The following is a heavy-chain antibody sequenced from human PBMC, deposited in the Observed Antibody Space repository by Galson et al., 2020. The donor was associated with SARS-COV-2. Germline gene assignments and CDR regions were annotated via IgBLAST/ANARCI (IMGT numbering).Heavy chain of an antibody. CDR3: AKGYHDYGGY. D-gene: IGHD2-2*01. V-gene: IGHV3-33*06. CDR1: GFTFSSYG. CDR2: IWYDGSNK. J-gene: IGHJ4*02. Sequence: GGSLRLSCAASGFTFSSYGMHWVRQAPGTGLEWVAVIWYDGSNKYYEDSVKGRFTISRDNSKNTLYLQMNSLRAEDTAVYYCAKGYHDYGGYLGQGTLVTVSS.